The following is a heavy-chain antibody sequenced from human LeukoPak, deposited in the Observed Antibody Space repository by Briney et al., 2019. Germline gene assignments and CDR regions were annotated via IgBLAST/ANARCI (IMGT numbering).Heavy chain of an antibody. CDR1: GGSISSYY. CDR2: IYTRGST. V-gene: IGHV4-4*07. D-gene: IGHD6-19*01. Sequence: PSETLSLTCTVSGGSISSYYWSWIRQPAGKGLEWIGRIYTRGSTNYNPSLKSRVTMSVDTSKNQFSLKLSSVTAADTAVYYCARVGYSSGWANFDYWGQGTLVTVSS. J-gene: IGHJ4*02. CDR3: ARVGYSSGWANFDY.